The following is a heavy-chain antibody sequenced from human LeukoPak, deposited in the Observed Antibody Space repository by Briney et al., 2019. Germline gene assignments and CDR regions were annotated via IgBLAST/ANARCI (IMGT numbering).Heavy chain of an antibody. CDR2: MNPNSGNT. Sequence: GASVTVSCTASGYTFTSYDINWVRQATGQGLEWMGWMNPNSGNTGYAQKFQGRVTMTRNTSISTAYMELSSLRSEDTAVYYCARDGYSSSWYGDYWGQGTLVTVSS. J-gene: IGHJ4*02. V-gene: IGHV1-8*01. D-gene: IGHD6-13*01. CDR3: ARDGYSSSWYGDY. CDR1: GYTFTSYD.